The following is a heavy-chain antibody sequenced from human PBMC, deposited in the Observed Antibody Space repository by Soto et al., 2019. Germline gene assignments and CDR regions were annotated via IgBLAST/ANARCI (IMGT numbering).Heavy chain of an antibody. D-gene: IGHD2-2*03. Sequence: GASVKVSCKASGYTFTGYYMHWVRQAPGQGLEWMGWINPNSGGTNYAQKFQGWVTMTRDTSISTAYMELSRLRSDDTAVYYCARDWVDIVVVAAPRNYYGMDVWGQGTTVTVSS. CDR2: INPNSGGT. CDR3: ARDWVDIVVVAAPRNYYGMDV. CDR1: GYTFTGYY. V-gene: IGHV1-2*04. J-gene: IGHJ6*02.